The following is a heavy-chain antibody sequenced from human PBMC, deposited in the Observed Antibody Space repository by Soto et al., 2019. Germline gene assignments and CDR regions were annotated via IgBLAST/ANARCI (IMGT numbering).Heavy chain of an antibody. D-gene: IGHD3-10*01. CDR1: GFNFDNYG. V-gene: IGHV3-30*18. CDR2: ITYDGSNK. J-gene: IGHJ4*02. Sequence: LRLSCQASGFNFDNYGMHWVRQAAGKGLEWVAVITYDGSNKYYADSVKGRFTISRDNSKNTLSLHLNTLKPEDTAVYHCEKDRVGRTFYNPLGFWGQGTLVTVSS. CDR3: EKDRVGRTFYNPLGF.